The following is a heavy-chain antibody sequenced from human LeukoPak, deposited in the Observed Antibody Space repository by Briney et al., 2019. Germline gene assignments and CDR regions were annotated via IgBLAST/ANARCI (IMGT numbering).Heavy chain of an antibody. J-gene: IGHJ4*02. CDR1: GYTFTSYG. CDR2: ISAYNGNT. V-gene: IGHV1-18*01. Sequence: ASVKVSCKASGYTFTSYGISWVRQAPGQGLEWMGWISAYNGNTNYAQKLQGRVTMTTDTSTSTAYMELRSLRSDDTAVYYCARGCTNGVCYLPVDYWGQGTLVTVSS. CDR3: ARGCTNGVCYLPVDY. D-gene: IGHD2-8*01.